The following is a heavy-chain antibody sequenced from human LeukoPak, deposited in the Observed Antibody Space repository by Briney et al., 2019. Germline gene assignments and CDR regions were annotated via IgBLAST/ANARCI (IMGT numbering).Heavy chain of an antibody. CDR1: GFTFSSYG. CDR2: ISYDGRKT. CDR3: AKGLRWVGKYYHNHFDY. V-gene: IGHV3-30*18. J-gene: IGHJ4*02. Sequence: GGSLRLSCAASGFTFSSYGIHWVRQAPGKGLEWVAFISYDGRKTYFGDSVKGRCTISRDNSENTLYLEMHSLRSEDTAVYYCAKGLRWVGKYYHNHFDYWGQGTLVTVSS. D-gene: IGHD3-10*01.